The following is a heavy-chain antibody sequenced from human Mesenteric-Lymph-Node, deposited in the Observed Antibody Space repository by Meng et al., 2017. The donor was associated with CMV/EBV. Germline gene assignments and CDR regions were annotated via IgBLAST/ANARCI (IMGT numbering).Heavy chain of an antibody. Sequence: SETLSLTCTVSAGSISTYYWSWIRQPPGKGLEWIGYIYYSGRTNYNPSLESRVTISVDTSKNQFSLRLSSVTAADTALYYCARAYCSSITSCYFRELNWFDPWGQGTLVTVSS. J-gene: IGHJ5*02. V-gene: IGHV4-59*01. CDR2: IYYSGRT. CDR3: ARAYCSSITSCYFRELNWFDP. D-gene: IGHD2-2*01. CDR1: AGSISTYY.